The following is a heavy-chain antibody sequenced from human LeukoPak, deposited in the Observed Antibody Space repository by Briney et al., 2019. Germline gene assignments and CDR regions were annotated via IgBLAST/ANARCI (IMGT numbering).Heavy chain of an antibody. Sequence: GGSLRLSCAASGLSVSTNSMGWVRQAPGKGLEWVSVIYSGDSTYYGDSVKGRFTISSDKSKNTVYLQMNSLRAEDTAVYYCATDHRNLDAFDIWGQGTMVTVSS. D-gene: IGHD1-14*01. V-gene: IGHV3-66*01. CDR3: ATDHRNLDAFDI. CDR2: IYSGDST. CDR1: GLSVSTNS. J-gene: IGHJ3*02.